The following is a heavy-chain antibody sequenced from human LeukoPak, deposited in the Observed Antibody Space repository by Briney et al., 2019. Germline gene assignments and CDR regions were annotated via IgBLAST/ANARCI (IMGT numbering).Heavy chain of an antibody. D-gene: IGHD3-9*01. J-gene: IGHJ5*02. CDR1: GGSISSYY. Sequence: SETLSLTCTVSGGSISSYYWSWIRQPPGKGLEWIGYIYYSGSTNYNPSLKSRVTISVDTSKNQFSLKLSSVTAADTAAYYCARENFDWLANWFDPWGQGTLVTVSS. V-gene: IGHV4-59*01. CDR2: IYYSGST. CDR3: ARENFDWLANWFDP.